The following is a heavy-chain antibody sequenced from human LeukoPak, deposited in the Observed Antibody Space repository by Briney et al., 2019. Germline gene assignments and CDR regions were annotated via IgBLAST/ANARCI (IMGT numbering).Heavy chain of an antibody. V-gene: IGHV4-59*01. D-gene: IGHD6-25*01. CDR2: IYHTGST. CDR3: ARRGRNSSGWQDYL. CDR1: GGSISSYY. Sequence: SETLSLTCTVSGGSISSYYWSWIRQPPGKGLEWIANIYHTGSTNYNPSLSSRVIISIDTAKNQFSLKLTSVTAADTAVYYCARRGRNSSGWQDYLWGQGTLVTVSS. J-gene: IGHJ4*02.